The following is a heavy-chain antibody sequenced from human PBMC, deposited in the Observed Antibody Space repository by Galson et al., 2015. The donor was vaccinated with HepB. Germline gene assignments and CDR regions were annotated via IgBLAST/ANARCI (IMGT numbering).Heavy chain of an antibody. Sequence: SLRLSCAASGFTFSSYLMHWVRQAPGKGLAWVSRIYSDGISINYADSVKGRFTISRDNAKNTLFLEMRSLRAEDTAVYYCARGGDYGGNFEYWGQGILVTVSS. CDR3: ARGGDYGGNFEY. D-gene: IGHD4-23*01. J-gene: IGHJ4*02. V-gene: IGHV3-74*01. CDR2: IYSDGISI. CDR1: GFTFSSYL.